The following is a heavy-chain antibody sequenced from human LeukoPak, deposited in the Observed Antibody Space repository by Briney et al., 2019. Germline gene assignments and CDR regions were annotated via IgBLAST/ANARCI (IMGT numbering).Heavy chain of an antibody. D-gene: IGHD1-26*01. Sequence: SETLSLTCTVSGGSISSSSYYWGWIRQPPGKGLEWIGSIYYSGSTYYNPSLKSRVTISVDTSKNQFSLKLGSVTAADTAVYYCARHGVVGATYDYWGQGTLVTVSS. V-gene: IGHV4-39*01. CDR2: IYYSGST. CDR3: ARHGVVGATYDY. CDR1: GGSISSSSYY. J-gene: IGHJ4*02.